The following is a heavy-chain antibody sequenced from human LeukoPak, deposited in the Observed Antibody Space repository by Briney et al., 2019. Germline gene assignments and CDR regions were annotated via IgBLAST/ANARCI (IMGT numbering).Heavy chain of an antibody. CDR3: ARVGPNYDFGSGSPYAFDI. CDR1: GSSISSSSYY. CDR2: IYYSGST. Sequence: TSETLSLTCTVSGSSISSSSYYWGWIRQPPGTGLEWIGSIYYSGSTYYNPSLKSRVTISVDKSKNQFSLKLSSVTAADTAVYYCARVGPNYDFGSGSPYAFDIWGQGTMVTVSS. J-gene: IGHJ3*02. V-gene: IGHV4-39*07. D-gene: IGHD3-3*01.